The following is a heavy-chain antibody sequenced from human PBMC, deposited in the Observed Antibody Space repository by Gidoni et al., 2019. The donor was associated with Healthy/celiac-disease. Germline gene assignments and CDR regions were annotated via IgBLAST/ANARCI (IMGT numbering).Heavy chain of an antibody. J-gene: IGHJ6*02. CDR1: GGSFSGYY. Sequence: GAGLLKPSETLSLTCAVYGGSFSGYYWSWIRQPPGKGLEWIGEINHSGSTNYNPSLKSRVTISVDTSKNQFSLKLSSVTAADTAVYYCARKRVAVAGTARNSFVLGYGMDVWGQGTTVTVSS. V-gene: IGHV4-34*01. CDR2: INHSGST. CDR3: ARKRVAVAGTARNSFVLGYGMDV. D-gene: IGHD6-19*01.